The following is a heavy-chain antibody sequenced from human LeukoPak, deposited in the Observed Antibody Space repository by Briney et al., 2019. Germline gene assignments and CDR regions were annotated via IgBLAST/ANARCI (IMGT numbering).Heavy chain of an antibody. CDR3: ARVEEYFDY. J-gene: IGHJ4*02. CDR2: IYHSGST. V-gene: IGHV4-30-2*01. CDR1: GGSISSGGYS. Sequence: SQTLSLTCAVSGGSISSGGYSWSWIRQPPGKGLEWIGYIYHSGSTYYNPSLKSRVTISVDRSKNQFSLKLSSVTAADTAVYYCARVEEYFDYWGQGTLVTASS.